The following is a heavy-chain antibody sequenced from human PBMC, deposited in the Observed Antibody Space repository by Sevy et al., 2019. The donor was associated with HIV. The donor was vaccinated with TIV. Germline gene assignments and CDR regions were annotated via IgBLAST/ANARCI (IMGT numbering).Heavy chain of an antibody. CDR2: INPNSGGT. CDR3: ARDLRVPAAPYAFDI. D-gene: IGHD2-2*01. V-gene: IGHV1-2*02. J-gene: IGHJ3*02. CDR1: GYTFTGYY. Sequence: ASVKVSCKASGYTFTGYYMHWVRQAPGQGLEWMGWINPNSGGTNYAQKFQGSVTMTRDTSISTAYMELSRLRSDDTAVYYCARDLRVPAAPYAFDIWGQGTMVTVSS.